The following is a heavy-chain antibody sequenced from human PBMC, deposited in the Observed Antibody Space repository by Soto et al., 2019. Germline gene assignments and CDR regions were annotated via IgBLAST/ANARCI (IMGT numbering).Heavy chain of an antibody. D-gene: IGHD1-26*01. J-gene: IGHJ5*02. CDR3: VRDGTKNLRDRFEP. V-gene: IGHV4-4*07. CDR2: IYATGDI. CDR1: GASLSRYY. Sequence: QVVLQESGPGVVKPSDTLSLTCNVSGASLSRYYWSWIRQPPGKGLEWIGRIYATGDIDYNPSLKSRISMSVDMSKKQFSLTLRAVTAADTAIYYCVRDGTKNLRDRFEPWGRGILVTVSS.